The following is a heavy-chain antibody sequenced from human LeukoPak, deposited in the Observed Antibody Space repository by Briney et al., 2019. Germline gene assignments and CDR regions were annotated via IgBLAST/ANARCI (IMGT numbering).Heavy chain of an antibody. J-gene: IGHJ6*03. Sequence: ASVKVSCKASGYTFTSYYMHWVRQAPGQGLEWMGIINPSGGSTSYAQKLQGRVTMTTDTSTSTAYMELRSLRSDDTAVYYCARHYDYVWGRPHPKGYYYYYMDVWGKGTTVTVSS. D-gene: IGHD3-16*01. V-gene: IGHV1-46*01. CDR1: GYTFTSYY. CDR3: ARHYDYVWGRPHPKGYYYYYMDV. CDR2: INPSGGST.